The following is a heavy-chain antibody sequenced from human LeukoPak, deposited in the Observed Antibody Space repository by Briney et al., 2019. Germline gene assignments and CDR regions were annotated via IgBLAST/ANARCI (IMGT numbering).Heavy chain of an antibody. CDR2: ISRHNGNT. Sequence: ASVKVSCKASGYSFSSFGITWVRQAPGQGLEWMGWISRHNGNTDYAQRFRGRVTLTIDTSTTTADTEVRDLIPDDTAVYYCARHYLGSGSEDYWGQGTLVSVSS. CDR3: ARHYLGSGSEDY. CDR1: GYSFSSFG. D-gene: IGHD3-10*01. V-gene: IGHV1-18*01. J-gene: IGHJ4*02.